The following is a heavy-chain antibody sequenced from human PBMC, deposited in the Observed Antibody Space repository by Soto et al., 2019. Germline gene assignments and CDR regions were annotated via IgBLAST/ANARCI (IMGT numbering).Heavy chain of an antibody. V-gene: IGHV3-48*02. D-gene: IGHD2-8*01. Sequence: GGSLRLSCASSGFTFSSCSMNWVRQAPGKGLEWVSFISGSGDTKYYADSVKGRFTISRDNAKKSLYLQMSSLRDEDTAVYYCAKYCSSDVCFDYWGQGTLVTVSS. CDR2: ISGSGDTK. J-gene: IGHJ4*02. CDR3: AKYCSSDVCFDY. CDR1: GFTFSSCS.